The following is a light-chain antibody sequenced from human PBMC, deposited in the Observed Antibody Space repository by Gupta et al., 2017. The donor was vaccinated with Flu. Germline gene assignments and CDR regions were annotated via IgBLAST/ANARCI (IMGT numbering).Light chain of an antibody. CDR1: QSLYTY. J-gene: IGKJ2*01. V-gene: IGKV1-39*01. CDR2: ATS. CDR3: QESHSTRYT. Sequence: IQRTQSHSYLFEYVGDRVTITCRASQSLYTYLNWYQQKPGKAPKLLIYATSSLQSGVPSRFSGSGSGTDFTLTISSLQPEDFATYYCQESHSTRYTFGQGTKLEIK.